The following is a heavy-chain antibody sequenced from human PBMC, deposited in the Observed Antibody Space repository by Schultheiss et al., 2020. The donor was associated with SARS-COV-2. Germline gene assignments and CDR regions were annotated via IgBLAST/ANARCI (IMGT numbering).Heavy chain of an antibody. CDR3: ARGSPLSSWYIH. D-gene: IGHD6-13*01. CDR2: ISYDGSNK. J-gene: IGHJ4*02. Sequence: GESLKISCAASGFTFNSYAMHWVRQAPGKGLEWVAVISYDGSNKYYADSVKGRFTISRDNSKNTLFLQMNSLRPEDTAVYYCARGSPLSSWYIHWGQGTLVTVSS. V-gene: IGHV3-30*01. CDR1: GFTFNSYA.